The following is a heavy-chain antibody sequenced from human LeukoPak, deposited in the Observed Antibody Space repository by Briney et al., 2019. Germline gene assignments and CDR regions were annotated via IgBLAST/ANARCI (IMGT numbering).Heavy chain of an antibody. CDR2: ISSSGSTI. CDR3: ARGVTFYGSGSYSAFDI. V-gene: IGHV3-11*01. J-gene: IGHJ3*02. D-gene: IGHD3-10*01. CDR1: GFTFSDYY. Sequence: GGSLSLSCAASGFTFSDYYMTWLRQAPGKGLEWVSYISSSGSTIYYADSVKGRFTISRDNAKNSLYLQMNSLRAEDTAVYYCARGVTFYGSGSYSAFDIWGQGTMVTVSS.